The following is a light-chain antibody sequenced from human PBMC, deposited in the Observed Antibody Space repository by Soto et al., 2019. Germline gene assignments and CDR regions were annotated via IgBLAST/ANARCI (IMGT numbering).Light chain of an antibody. CDR1: QAIRND. Sequence: AIQMTQSPSSLSASVGDSVTITCRASQAIRNDLGWYQQKPGKAPKFLIYVASGLQSGVPARFSVSGSGTEFTLTISSLQPEDFATYYCLQDYTYPWTFGQGTKVEIK. V-gene: IGKV1-6*01. CDR3: LQDYTYPWT. CDR2: VAS. J-gene: IGKJ1*01.